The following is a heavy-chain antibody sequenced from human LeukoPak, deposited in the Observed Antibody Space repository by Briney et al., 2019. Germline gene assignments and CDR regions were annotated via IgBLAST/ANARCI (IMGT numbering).Heavy chain of an antibody. CDR2: IRYDGSNK. D-gene: IGHD4-17*01. CDR3: VKVYPTVTTSSVLGS. CDR1: GFTFSSYG. V-gene: IGHV3-30*02. J-gene: IGHJ4*02. Sequence: RGSLRLSCAASGFTFSSYGMHWVRQAPGKGLEGVAFIRYDGSNKYYADSVKGRFTISRDNSKNTVFLQINSLRTDDTAVYWCVKVYPTVTTSSVLGSWGQGTLVTVSS.